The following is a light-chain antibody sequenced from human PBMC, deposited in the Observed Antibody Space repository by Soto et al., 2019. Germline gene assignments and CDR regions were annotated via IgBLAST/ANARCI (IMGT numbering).Light chain of an antibody. CDR1: QDISHY. CDR3: LQHNSYPWT. CDR2: AAS. J-gene: IGKJ1*01. V-gene: IGKV1-17*01. Sequence: DIQMTQSPSSLSASVGDTVTITCQASQDISHYLGWYQQKPGKAPKRLIYAASSLQSGVPSRFSGSGSGTEFTLTISSLQPEDFATYYCLQHNSYPWTFGQGTKVDIK.